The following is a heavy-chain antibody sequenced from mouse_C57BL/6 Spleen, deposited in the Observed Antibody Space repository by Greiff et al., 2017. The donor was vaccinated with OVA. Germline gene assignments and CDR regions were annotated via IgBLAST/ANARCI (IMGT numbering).Heavy chain of an antibody. D-gene: IGHD2-3*01. CDR2: IYPGSGST. Sequence: QVQLQQPGAELVKPGASVKMSCKASGSTFTSYWITWVKQRPGQGLAWIGDIYPGSGSTNYNEKFKSKATLTVDTSSSTAYMQLSSLTSEDSAVYYCARGGYSSFDYWGQGTTLTVSS. V-gene: IGHV1-55*01. J-gene: IGHJ2*01. CDR3: ARGGYSSFDY. CDR1: GSTFTSYW.